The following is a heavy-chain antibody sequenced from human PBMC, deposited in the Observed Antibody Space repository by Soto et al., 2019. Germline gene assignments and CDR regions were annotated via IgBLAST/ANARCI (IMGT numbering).Heavy chain of an antibody. D-gene: IGHD1-26*01. CDR1: GFTFSGSA. Sequence: EVQLVESGGGLVQPGGSLKLSCAASGFTFSGSAMHWVRQSSGKGLEWVGRIRSKANSYATAYAASVKGRFTISRDDSKNTAYLQMNSLKTEDTAVYYCTRLGGSYSWGQGTLVTVSS. CDR3: TRLGGSYS. V-gene: IGHV3-73*02. CDR2: IRSKANSYAT. J-gene: IGHJ4*02.